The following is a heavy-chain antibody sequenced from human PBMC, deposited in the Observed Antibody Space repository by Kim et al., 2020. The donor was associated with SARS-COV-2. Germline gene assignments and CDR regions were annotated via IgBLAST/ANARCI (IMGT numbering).Heavy chain of an antibody. D-gene: IGHD6-19*01. CDR2: ISYDGSNK. CDR3: ARDWGSDSSGWYGFYYYGMDV. V-gene: IGHV3-30*04. J-gene: IGHJ6*02. Sequence: GGSLRLSCAASGFTFSSYAMHWVRQAPGKGLEWVAVISYDGSNKYYADSVKGRFIISRDNSKNTLYLQMNSLRAEDTAVYYCARDWGSDSSGWYGFYYYGMDVWGQGTTVTVSS. CDR1: GFTFSSYA.